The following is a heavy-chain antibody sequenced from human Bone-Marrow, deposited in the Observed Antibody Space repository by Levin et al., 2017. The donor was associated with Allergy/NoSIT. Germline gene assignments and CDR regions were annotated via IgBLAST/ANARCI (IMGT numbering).Heavy chain of an antibody. Sequence: AASVKVSCKASGYTFTKYTMNWVRQAPGQGLKWMGWINTKTGDPTYAQDFTGGFVFSLDTSASTAYLQTRSLKAEDTAVYYCARDGVVVGGLERWGQGTLVTVSS. V-gene: IGHV7-4-1*02. D-gene: IGHD2-15*01. CDR3: ARDGVVVGGLER. CDR2: INTKTGDP. J-gene: IGHJ5*02. CDR1: GYTFTKYT.